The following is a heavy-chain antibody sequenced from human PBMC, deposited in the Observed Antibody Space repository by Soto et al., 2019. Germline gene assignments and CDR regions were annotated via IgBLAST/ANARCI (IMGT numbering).Heavy chain of an antibody. J-gene: IGHJ5*02. D-gene: IGHD6-13*01. CDR2: ISSSSSYI. CDR1: GFTFSSYS. Sequence: GGSLRLSCAASGFTFSSYSMNWVRQAPGKGLEWVSSISSSSSYIYYADSVKGRFTISRDNAKNSLYLQMNSLRAEDTAVYYCARDRSAAGTFGSGWFDPWGQGTLVTVS. V-gene: IGHV3-21*01. CDR3: ARDRSAAGTFGSGWFDP.